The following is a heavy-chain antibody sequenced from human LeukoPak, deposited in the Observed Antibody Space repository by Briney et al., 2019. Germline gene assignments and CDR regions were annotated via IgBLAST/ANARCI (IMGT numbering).Heavy chain of an antibody. D-gene: IGHD2-2*01. V-gene: IGHV1-46*03. CDR2: INPSGGSI. Sequence: ASVKVSCKASGYTFTSYYMHWARQAPGQGLEWMGIINPSGGSISYAQKFQGRVTMTRDTSTSTVYMELSSLRSEDTAVYYCARLTKDCSSTSCGTKVGYYFDYWGQGTLVTVSS. CDR1: GYTFTSYY. CDR3: ARLTKDCSSTSCGTKVGYYFDY. J-gene: IGHJ4*02.